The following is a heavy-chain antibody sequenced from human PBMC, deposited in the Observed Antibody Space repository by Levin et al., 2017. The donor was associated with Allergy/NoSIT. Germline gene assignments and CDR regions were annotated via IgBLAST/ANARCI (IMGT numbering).Heavy chain of an antibody. CDR1: GFTFSSYS. J-gene: IGHJ4*02. V-gene: IGHV3-21*01. D-gene: IGHD6-13*01. Sequence: GESLKISCAASGFTFSSYSMNWVRQAPGKGLEWVSSISSSSSYIYYADSVKGRFTISRDNAKNSLYLQMNSLRAEDTAVYYCARSESSSWYSEIDYWGQGTLVTVSS. CDR2: ISSSSSYI. CDR3: ARSESSSWYSEIDY.